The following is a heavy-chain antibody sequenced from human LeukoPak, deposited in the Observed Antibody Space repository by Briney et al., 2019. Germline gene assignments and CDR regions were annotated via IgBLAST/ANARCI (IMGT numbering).Heavy chain of an antibody. CDR2: ICVSGTT. V-gene: IGHV3-53*05. Sequence: GGSLRLSCAASGFTVRDGYMSCVRQAPGKRREWLAFICVSGTTFYAASVKGRFTISSDNSKNSLYLQMNSLRTEDTALYYCAKDPTSGGPYYYYGMDVWGQGTTVTVSS. J-gene: IGHJ6*02. CDR1: GFTVRDGY. D-gene: IGHD5-12*01. CDR3: AKDPTSGGPYYYYGMDV.